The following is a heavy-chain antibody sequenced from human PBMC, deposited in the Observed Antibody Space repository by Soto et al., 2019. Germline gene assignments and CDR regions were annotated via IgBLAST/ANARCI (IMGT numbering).Heavy chain of an antibody. J-gene: IGHJ4*02. D-gene: IGHD1-1*01. CDR3: ARERNRGGHYYFDY. CDR2: IYHSGST. CDR1: GDSISGSNW. Sequence: PSETLSLTCAVSGDSISGSNWWTWVRQPPGKGLEWIGEIYHSGSTNYNPSLKSRVTISVDKSKNHFSLKLSSVTAADTAVYYCARERNRGGHYYFDYWGQGTLVTVSS. V-gene: IGHV4-4*02.